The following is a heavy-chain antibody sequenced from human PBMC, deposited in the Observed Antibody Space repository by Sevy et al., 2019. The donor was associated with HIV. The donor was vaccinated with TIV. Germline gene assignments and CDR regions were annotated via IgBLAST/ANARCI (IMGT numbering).Heavy chain of an antibody. J-gene: IGHJ4*02. D-gene: IGHD3-10*01. V-gene: IGHV3-33*01. Sequence: GGSLRLSCAASGFTFSSYGMHWVRQAPDKGVEWVAVIWYDGTNKYYADSVKGRFTISRDNSKNTLYLQMSSLRAEDTAVYYCARDKLPPVMVTMVRGALSYFFDYWGQGTLVTVSS. CDR3: ARDKLPPVMVTMVRGALSYFFDY. CDR1: GFTFSSYG. CDR2: IWYDGTNK.